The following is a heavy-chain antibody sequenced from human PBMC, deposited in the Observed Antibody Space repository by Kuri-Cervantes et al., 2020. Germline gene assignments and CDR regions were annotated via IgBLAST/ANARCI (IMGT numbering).Heavy chain of an antibody. Sequence: GESLKISCAASGFTFSSYSMNWVRQAPGKGLEWVSSISGTSGYIYYADSVKGRFAISRDNAKNSLYLQMNSLRAEDTAVYYCAREMATITPGMDVWGQGTTVTVSS. CDR2: ISGTSGYI. CDR3: AREMATITPGMDV. D-gene: IGHD5-24*01. V-gene: IGHV3-21*01. CDR1: GFTFSSYS. J-gene: IGHJ6*02.